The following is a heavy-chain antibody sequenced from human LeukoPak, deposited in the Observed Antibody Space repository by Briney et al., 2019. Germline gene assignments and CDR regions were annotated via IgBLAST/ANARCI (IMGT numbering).Heavy chain of an antibody. V-gene: IGHV4-31*03. J-gene: IGHJ4*02. CDR2: IYYSGST. Sequence: SQNSSLTCTISAGSVSSVSYGWSWIRQPPGKGLEWIGYIYYSGSTYYNPSLKSRVTISVDTSKNQFSLKLSSVTAADTAVYYCARGGGGNLHFDYWGQGTLVTVSS. CDR1: AGSVSSVSYG. D-gene: IGHD2-15*01. CDR3: ARGGGGNLHFDY.